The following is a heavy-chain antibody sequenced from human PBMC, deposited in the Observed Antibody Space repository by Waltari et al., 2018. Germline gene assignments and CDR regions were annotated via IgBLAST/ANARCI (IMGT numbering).Heavy chain of an antibody. D-gene: IGHD6-6*01. J-gene: IGHJ4*02. CDR1: GGSISSSSYY. Sequence: QVQLQESGPGLVKPSETLSLTCTVSGGSISSSSYYWGWIRQPPGKGLEWIGSIYYSGSTYYNPSLKSRVTISVDTSKNQFSLKLSSVTAADTAVYYCARAGVIAARLFDYWGQGTLVTVSS. V-gene: IGHV4-39*01. CDR3: ARAGVIAARLFDY. CDR2: IYYSGST.